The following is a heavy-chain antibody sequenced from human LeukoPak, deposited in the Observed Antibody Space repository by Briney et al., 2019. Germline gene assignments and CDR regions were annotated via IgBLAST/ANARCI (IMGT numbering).Heavy chain of an antibody. D-gene: IGHD3-22*01. CDR1: GFTFTNAW. CDR2: IKSKSDGGTT. V-gene: IGHV3-15*01. J-gene: IGHJ4*02. CDR3: TTPHYNSSGYYRGEY. Sequence: GGSLRLSCAASGFTFTNAWMNWVRQAPGKGLEYVGRIKSKSDGGTTDYGAPVKGGFSISRDDAKNTLYLQINSLKTEDTAVYYCTTPHYNSSGYYRGEYWGQGTLVTVSS.